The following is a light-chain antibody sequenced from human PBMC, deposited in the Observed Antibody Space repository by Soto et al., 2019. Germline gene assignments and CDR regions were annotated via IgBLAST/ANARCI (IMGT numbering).Light chain of an antibody. V-gene: IGLV7-46*01. J-gene: IGLJ3*02. CDR2: DTN. CDR3: SLACSDNRV. CDR1: TGAVTSGHY. Sequence: QTVVTQEPSLTVSPGGTVTLTCGSSTGAVTSGHYPYWCQQKPGQAPRTLIYDTNNKHSCTPARFSGSLLGGKLALTLSGAQPDDEADYYCSLACSDNRVVGGRTKLTVL.